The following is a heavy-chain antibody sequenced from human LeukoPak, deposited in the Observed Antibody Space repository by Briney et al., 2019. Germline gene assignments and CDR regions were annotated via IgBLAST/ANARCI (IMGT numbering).Heavy chain of an antibody. CDR3: ARGARGQLASYYYYYMDV. CDR2: IYYSGTT. V-gene: IGHV4-59*02. CDR1: GGSVSSYY. D-gene: IGHD1-1*01. Sequence: PSETLSLTCTVPGGSVSSYYWNWLRQPPGKGLEWIGYIYYSGTTNYNPSLKSRVTISVDTSKNQFSLKLSSVTAADTAVYYCARGARGQLASYYYYYMDVWGKGTTVTISS. J-gene: IGHJ6*03.